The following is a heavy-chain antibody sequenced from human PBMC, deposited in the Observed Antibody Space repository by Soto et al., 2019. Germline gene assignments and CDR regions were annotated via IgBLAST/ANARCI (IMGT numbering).Heavy chain of an antibody. V-gene: IGHV3-30*18. J-gene: IGHJ4*02. CDR1: GFTFSSYG. CDR3: AKVQVRVLVAAAFDY. Sequence: QVQLVESGGGVVQPGRSLRLSCAASGFTFSSYGMHWVRQAPGKGLEWVAVISYDGSNKYYADSVKGRFTISRDNSKNTLYLQMNSLRAEDTAVYYCAKVQVRVLVAAAFDYWGQGTLVTVSS. CDR2: ISYDGSNK. D-gene: IGHD2-15*01.